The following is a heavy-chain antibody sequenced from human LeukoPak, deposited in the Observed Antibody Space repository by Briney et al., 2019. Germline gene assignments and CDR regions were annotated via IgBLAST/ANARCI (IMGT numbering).Heavy chain of an antibody. J-gene: IGHJ4*02. V-gene: IGHV3-23*01. CDR1: GFTFSSYA. CDR3: AKVVVVATITFDY. CDR2: ISGSGGST. Sequence: GGSLRLSCAASGFTFSSYAMSWVRQAPGKGLEWVSAISGSGGSTYYADSVKGRSTISRDNSKNTLYLQMNSLRAEDTAVYYCAKVVVVATITFDYWGQGTLVTVSS. D-gene: IGHD5-12*01.